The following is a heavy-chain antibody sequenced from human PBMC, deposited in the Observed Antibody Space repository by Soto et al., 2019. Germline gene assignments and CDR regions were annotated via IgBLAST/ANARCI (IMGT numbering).Heavy chain of an antibody. Sequence: GASVKVSCKASGYTSTNYGMHWVRQAPGQRLEWMGWINAGSGNTKYSQKFQGRITITRDTSASTVYMELSSLRSEDTAVYYCANDILLIPGAQGLDYWGQGALVTVSS. CDR1: GYTSTNYG. CDR3: ANDILLIPGAQGLDY. V-gene: IGHV1-3*01. D-gene: IGHD2-2*01. J-gene: IGHJ4*02. CDR2: INAGSGNT.